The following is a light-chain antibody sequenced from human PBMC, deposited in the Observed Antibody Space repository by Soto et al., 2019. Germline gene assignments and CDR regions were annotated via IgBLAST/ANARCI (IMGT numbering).Light chain of an antibody. V-gene: IGKV3-11*01. CDR3: QHCQPYGDSPPLT. J-gene: IGKJ4*01. Sequence: EIVLKQSPAPLSLSPGERATLSCRASQSVNIYLGWYQQRPGQAPRLLIYDASTRATGIPARFSGSGSETEFTLTISSLEPEDFAVYDCQHCQPYGDSPPLTFGGGTKV. CDR2: DAS. CDR1: QSVNIY.